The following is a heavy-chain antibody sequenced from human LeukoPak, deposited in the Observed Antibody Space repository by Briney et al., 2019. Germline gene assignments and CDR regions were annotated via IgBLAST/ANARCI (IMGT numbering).Heavy chain of an antibody. Sequence: SETLSLTCTVSGGAISSFYWSWIRQPPGKGLEWIGYIYYSGSTNYNPSLKSRVTISVDTSKNQFSLKLSSVTAADTAVYYCAQNDFRCGYSARWGQGTMVTVSS. CDR2: IYYSGST. V-gene: IGHV4-59*01. CDR3: AQNDFRCGYSAR. D-gene: IGHD3-3*01. J-gene: IGHJ4*02. CDR1: GGAISSFY.